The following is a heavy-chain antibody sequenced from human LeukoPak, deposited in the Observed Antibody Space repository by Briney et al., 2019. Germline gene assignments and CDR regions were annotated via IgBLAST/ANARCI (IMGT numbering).Heavy chain of an antibody. D-gene: IGHD2-15*01. CDR3: AKVFGYCSGGSCSAEYFQH. J-gene: IGHJ1*01. CDR2: ISGSGAST. V-gene: IGHV3-23*01. Sequence: GGSLRLSCAASGFTFSSYAMSWVRQAPGKGLEWVSAISGSGASTYYADSVKGRFTIPRDNSKNTPHLQMNSLRAEDTAIYYCAKVFGYCSGGSCSAEYFQHWGQGTLVTVSS. CDR1: GFTFSSYA.